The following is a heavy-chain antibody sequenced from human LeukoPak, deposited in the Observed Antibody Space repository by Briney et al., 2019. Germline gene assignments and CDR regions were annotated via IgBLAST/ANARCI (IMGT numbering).Heavy chain of an antibody. J-gene: IGHJ6*03. Sequence: GGSLRLSCAASGFTFDDYGMSWVRHAPGKGLEWVSGINWNGGSTGYADSVKGRFTISRDNAKNSLYLQMNSLRAEDTALYYCARDGGDYYYYYMDVWGKGTTVTVSS. D-gene: IGHD3-3*01. CDR2: INWNGGST. CDR3: ARDGGDYYYYYMDV. CDR1: GFTFDDYG. V-gene: IGHV3-20*04.